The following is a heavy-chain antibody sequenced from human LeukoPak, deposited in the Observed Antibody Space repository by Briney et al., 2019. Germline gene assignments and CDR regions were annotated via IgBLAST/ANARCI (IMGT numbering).Heavy chain of an antibody. J-gene: IGHJ5*02. V-gene: IGHV3-33*01. CDR3: ARLGFDP. CDR2: IWYDGSNK. Sequence: PGGSLRLACAASGFTFSSYGMHWVRQAPGKGLEWVAVIWYDGSNKYYADSVKGRFTISRDNSKTTLYLQMNSLRAEDTAVYYCARLGFDPWGQGTLVTVSS. CDR1: GFTFSSYG.